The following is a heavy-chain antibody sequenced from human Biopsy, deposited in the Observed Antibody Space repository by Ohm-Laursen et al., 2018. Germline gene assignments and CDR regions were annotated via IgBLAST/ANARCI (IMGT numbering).Heavy chain of an antibody. V-gene: IGHV2-70*01. J-gene: IGHJ6*02. Sequence: PTQTLTLTCDFSGFSLSARGMCVSWIRQPPGKALEWLALMDWADDKDCCVSVKDRLTISKATSENQVGLTMTNTDPADTGTYFCARTPIVIFSAGLVYRHRRHLQGMDVWGQGTAVTVS. CDR1: GFSLSARGMC. CDR2: MDWADDK. CDR3: ARTPIVIFSAGLVYRHRRHLQGMDV. D-gene: IGHD2/OR15-2a*01.